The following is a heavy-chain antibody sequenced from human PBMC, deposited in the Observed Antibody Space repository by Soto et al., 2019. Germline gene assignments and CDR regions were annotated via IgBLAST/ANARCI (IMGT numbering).Heavy chain of an antibody. V-gene: IGHV1-3*01. J-gene: IGHJ4*02. CDR2: INAGNGNT. Sequence: ASVKVSCKASGYTFTSYAMHWVRQAPGQRLEWMGWINAGNGNTKYSQKFQGRVTITRDTSASTAYMELSSLRSEDTAVYYCARDQALEWLREGGDYWGQGTLVTVSS. CDR1: GYTFTSYA. CDR3: ARDQALEWLREGGDY. D-gene: IGHD5-12*01.